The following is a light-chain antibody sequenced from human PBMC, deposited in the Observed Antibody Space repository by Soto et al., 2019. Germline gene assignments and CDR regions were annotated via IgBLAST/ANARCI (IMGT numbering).Light chain of an antibody. V-gene: IGKV3-20*01. CDR3: QKYDVSPIT. J-gene: IGKJ5*01. Sequence: EIVFTQSPDTLSLSQGDRATLSCIASQSVRSERLAWYQHKRGQAPRPVIFDASSRATGIPERFSGSGSGTDFTLTITRLEPEDFAVYFCQKYDVSPITCGLGKRREIK. CDR2: DAS. CDR1: QSVRSER.